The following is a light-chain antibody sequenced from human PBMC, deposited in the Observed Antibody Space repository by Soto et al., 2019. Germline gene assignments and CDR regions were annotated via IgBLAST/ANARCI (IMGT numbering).Light chain of an antibody. Sequence: DIQMTQSPSTLSASVGDRVTITCRASQNIRSGLAWYQQKPGKAPELLLYSAAGLESGVPSRFSGSGSGTEFTLTISSLQPDDFATYYCQEYNGNSGLTFGGGTKVEIK. CDR3: QEYNGNSGLT. J-gene: IGKJ4*01. CDR1: QNIRSG. V-gene: IGKV1-5*03. CDR2: SAA.